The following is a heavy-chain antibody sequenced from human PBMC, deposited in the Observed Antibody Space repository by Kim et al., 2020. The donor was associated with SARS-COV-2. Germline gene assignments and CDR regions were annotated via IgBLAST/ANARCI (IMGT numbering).Heavy chain of an antibody. CDR3: AKGSGYSYGPFGY. Sequence: GGSLRLSCAASGFTFDDYTMHWVRQAPGKGLEWVSLISWDGGSTYYADSVKGRFTISRDNSKNSLSLQMNSLRTEDTALYYCAKGSGYSYGPFGYWGQGTLVTVSS. V-gene: IGHV3-43*01. CDR1: GFTFDDYT. CDR2: ISWDGGST. D-gene: IGHD5-18*01. J-gene: IGHJ4*02.